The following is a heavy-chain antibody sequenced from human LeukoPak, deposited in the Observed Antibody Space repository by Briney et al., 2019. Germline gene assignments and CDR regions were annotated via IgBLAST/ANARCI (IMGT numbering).Heavy chain of an antibody. D-gene: IGHD3-22*01. CDR1: GFTFSSYD. CDR3: ARGRHYYDSSGSNNWFDP. J-gene: IGHJ5*02. Sequence: GGSLRLSCAASGFTFSSYDMHWVRQATGKGLEWVSAIGTAGDTYYPGSVKGRFTISRENANNSLYLQMNSLRAGDTAVYYCARGRHYYDSSGSNNWFDPWGQGTLVTVSS. V-gene: IGHV3-13*01. CDR2: IGTAGDT.